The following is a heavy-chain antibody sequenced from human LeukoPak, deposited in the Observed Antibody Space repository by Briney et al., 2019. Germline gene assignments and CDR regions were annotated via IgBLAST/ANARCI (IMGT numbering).Heavy chain of an antibody. CDR3: ARFVDTAMAYYFDY. D-gene: IGHD5-18*01. J-gene: IGHJ4*02. V-gene: IGHV4-39*01. CDR1: GGSISSCSYY. CDR2: IYYSGST. Sequence: KASETLSLTCTVSGGSISSCSYYWGWIRQPPGKGLEWIGSIYYSGSTYYNPSLKSRVTISVDTSKNQFSLKLSSVTAADTAVYYCARFVDTAMAYYFDYWGQGTLVTVSS.